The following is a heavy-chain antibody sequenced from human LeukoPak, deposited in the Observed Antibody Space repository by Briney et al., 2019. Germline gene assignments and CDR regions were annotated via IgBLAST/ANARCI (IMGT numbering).Heavy chain of an antibody. V-gene: IGHV3-11*04. CDR2: ISSTGKTI. CDR1: GFTFSDHY. D-gene: IGHD2-21*02. CDR3: AKDFIYCGGDCYYNHFDY. J-gene: IGHJ4*02. Sequence: GGSLRLSCAASGFTFSDHYMSWIRQSPGKGLEYISYISSTGKTIYYADSVQGRFTISRDNAKNSLFLQMSSLRAEDTAVYYCAKDFIYCGGDCYYNHFDYWGQGTLVTVSS.